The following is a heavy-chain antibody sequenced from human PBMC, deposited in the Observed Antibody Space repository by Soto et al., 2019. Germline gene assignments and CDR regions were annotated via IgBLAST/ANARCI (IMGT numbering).Heavy chain of an antibody. Sequence: ASVKVSCKASGGAFTDYIFDWVRQAPGQGLEWMGGIIPMFGTPKYAQKFQHRVTISADVSTGTAYMELTRLRFDDTAVYYCAGGRDQPPVGLYFESWGEGTRVTVYS. J-gene: IGHJ4*02. D-gene: IGHD1-26*01. V-gene: IGHV1-69*13. CDR3: AGGRDQPPVGLYFES. CDR1: GGAFTDYI. CDR2: IIPMFGTP.